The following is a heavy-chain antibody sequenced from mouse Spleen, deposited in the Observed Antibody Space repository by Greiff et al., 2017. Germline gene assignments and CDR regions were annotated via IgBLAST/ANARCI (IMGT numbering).Heavy chain of an antibody. D-gene: IGHD2-5*01. CDR2: INPYNGGT. J-gene: IGHJ3*01. V-gene: IGHV1-19*01. CDR3: ARQGSYYSNYVGFAY. CDR1: GYTFTDYY. Sequence: VQLQQSGPVLVKPGASVKMSCKASGYTFTDYYMNWVKQSHGKSLEWIGVINPYNGGTSYNQKFKGKATLTVDKSSSTAYMELNSLTSEDSAVYYCARQGSYYSNYVGFAYWGQGTLVTVSA.